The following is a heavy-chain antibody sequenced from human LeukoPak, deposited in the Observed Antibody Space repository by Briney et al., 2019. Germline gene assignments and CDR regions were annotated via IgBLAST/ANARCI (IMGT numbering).Heavy chain of an antibody. D-gene: IGHD2-2*02. Sequence: SETLSPTCAVYGGSFSGYYWSWIRQPPGKGLEWIGEINHSGSTKYNPSLKSRVTISVDTSKNQFSLKLSSVTAADTAVYYCARGPYCSSTSCYTPPENWGQGTLVTVSS. V-gene: IGHV4-34*01. J-gene: IGHJ4*02. CDR1: GGSFSGYY. CDR2: INHSGST. CDR3: ARGPYCSSTSCYTPPEN.